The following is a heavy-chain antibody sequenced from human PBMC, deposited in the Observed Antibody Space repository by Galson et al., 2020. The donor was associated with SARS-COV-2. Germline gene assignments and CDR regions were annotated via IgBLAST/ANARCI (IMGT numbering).Heavy chain of an antibody. Sequence: GGSLRLSCQASGYRFTSYWIGWVRQMPGKGLEWLGIIYPGDSDTRYSPSFQGQVTISVDKSISTAYLQWSSLKASDTAIYYCARGGYCSRSSCHYNWFAPWGQGTLVIVSS. V-gene: IGHV5-51*01. CDR1: GYRFTSYW. CDR2: IYPGDSDT. D-gene: IGHD2-2*01. CDR3: ARGGYCSRSSCHYNWFAP. J-gene: IGHJ5*02.